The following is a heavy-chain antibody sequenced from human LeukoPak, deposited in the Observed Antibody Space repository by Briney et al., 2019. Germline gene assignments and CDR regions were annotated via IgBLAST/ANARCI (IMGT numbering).Heavy chain of an antibody. Sequence: SETLSLTCAVYGGSFSGYYWSWIRQPPGKGLEWIGEINHSGSTSYNPSLKSRVTISVDTSKNQFSLKLSSVTAADTAVYYCARAGYSSGWYVGYWGQGTLVTVSS. CDR1: GGSFSGYY. J-gene: IGHJ4*02. D-gene: IGHD6-19*01. V-gene: IGHV4-34*01. CDR3: ARAGYSSGWYVGY. CDR2: INHSGST.